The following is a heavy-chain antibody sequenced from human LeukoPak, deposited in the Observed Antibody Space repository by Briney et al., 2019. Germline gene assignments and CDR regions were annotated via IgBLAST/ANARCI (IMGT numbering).Heavy chain of an antibody. V-gene: IGHV4-59*01. CDR2: IYYSGST. J-gene: IGHJ4*02. CDR1: GGSISNYF. Sequence: SETLSLTCTVSGGSISNYFCSWIRQPPGKGLEWIGYIYYSGSTNYNPSLKSRVTISVDTSKNQFSLKLSSVTAADTAVYYCARGSGVVVPAAMAEEGKFDYWGQGTLVTVSS. CDR3: ARGSGVVVPAAMAEEGKFDY. D-gene: IGHD2-2*01.